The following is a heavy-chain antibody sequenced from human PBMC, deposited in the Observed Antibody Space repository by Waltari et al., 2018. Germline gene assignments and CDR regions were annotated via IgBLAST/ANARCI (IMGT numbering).Heavy chain of an antibody. CDR1: GGSISSYY. CDR2: IYYSGST. Sequence: QVQLQESGPGLVKPSETLSLTCTVSGGSISSYYWSWIRQPPGKGLEWIGYIYYSGSTNYNPYLKSRVTISVATSKNQFSLKLSAVTAADTAVYYCARESYCSSTSCLDYFDYWGQGTLVTVSS. CDR3: ARESYCSSTSCLDYFDY. J-gene: IGHJ4*02. D-gene: IGHD2-2*01. V-gene: IGHV4-59*01.